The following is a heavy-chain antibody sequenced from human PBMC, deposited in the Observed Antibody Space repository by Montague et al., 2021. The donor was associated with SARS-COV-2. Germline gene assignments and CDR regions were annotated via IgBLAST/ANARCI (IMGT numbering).Heavy chain of an antibody. CDR2: IYTSGST. D-gene: IGHD3-22*01. CDR1: GDSISSYY. Sequence: SETLSLTCEVSGDSISSYYWSWIRQPAGKGLEWIGRIYTSGSTNYNPSLKSRVTISVDTSKNQFSLKLSSVTAADTAVYYCARDGGIGDSGSNTWSYYYGMDVWGQGTTVTVSS. J-gene: IGHJ6*02. V-gene: IGHV4-4*07. CDR3: ARDGGIGDSGSNTWSYYYGMDV.